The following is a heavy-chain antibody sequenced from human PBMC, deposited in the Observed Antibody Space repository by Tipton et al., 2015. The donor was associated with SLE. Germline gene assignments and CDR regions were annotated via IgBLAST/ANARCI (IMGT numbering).Heavy chain of an antibody. D-gene: IGHD2-8*02. CDR3: ARVVSTEYYNYYMDV. J-gene: IGHJ6*03. CDR1: GSTFSSFP. CDR2: ISDDGSRT. Sequence: SLRLSCVASGSTFSSFPMHWVRQAPGQGLQFVSFISDDGSRTFYASSVRGRFIVSRDNSKNTLDLHMGSLRAEDMGVYYCARVVSTEYYNYYMDVWGKGTTVTVS. V-gene: IGHV3-64*01.